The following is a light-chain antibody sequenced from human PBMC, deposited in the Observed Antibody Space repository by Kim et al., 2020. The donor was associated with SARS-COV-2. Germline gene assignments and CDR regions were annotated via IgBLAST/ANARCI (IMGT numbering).Light chain of an antibody. J-gene: IGLJ3*02. CDR2: DVS. V-gene: IGLV2-14*03. CDR3: SSYTSSSTRV. Sequence: GQSITISCNGTSSDVGGYNYASWYQQHPGKAPKLMIYDVSNRPSGVSNRFSGSKSGNTASLTISGLQAEDEADYYCSSYTSSSTRVFGGGTQLTVL. CDR1: SSDVGGYNY.